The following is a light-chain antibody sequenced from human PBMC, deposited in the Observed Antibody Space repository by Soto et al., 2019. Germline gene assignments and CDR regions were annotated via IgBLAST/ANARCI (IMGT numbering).Light chain of an antibody. CDR1: SSYVGGYNY. CDR3: SSYTSSSTYV. V-gene: IGLV2-14*01. J-gene: IGLJ1*01. Sequence: QSVLTQPASVSGSPGQSITISCTGTSSYVGGYNYVSWYQQHPGKAPKLMIYDVSNRPSGVSNRFSGSKSGNTASLTISGLQAEDEADYYCSSYTSSSTYVFGTGTKLNVI. CDR2: DVS.